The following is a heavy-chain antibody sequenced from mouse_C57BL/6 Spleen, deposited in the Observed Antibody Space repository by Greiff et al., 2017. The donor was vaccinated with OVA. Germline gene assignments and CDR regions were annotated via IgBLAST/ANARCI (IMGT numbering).Heavy chain of an antibody. CDR2: IDPSDSET. CDR1: GYTFTSYW. J-gene: IGHJ2*01. V-gene: IGHV1-52*01. Sequence: QVQLQQPGAELVRPGSSVKLSCKASGYTFTSYWMHWVKQRPIQGLEWIGNIDPSDSETHYNQKFKDKATMTVDKSSSTAYMQLSSLTSEDSAVYYCARWDYYGSSYGYWGQGTTLTVSS. CDR3: ARWDYYGSSYGY. D-gene: IGHD1-1*01.